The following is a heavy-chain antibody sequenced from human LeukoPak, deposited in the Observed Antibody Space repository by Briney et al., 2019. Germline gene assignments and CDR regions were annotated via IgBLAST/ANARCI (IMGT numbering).Heavy chain of an antibody. CDR1: GFTFSNYW. CDR3: ARDLRYSYGWGH. D-gene: IGHD5-18*01. J-gene: IGHJ4*02. CDR2: IKQDGSEK. Sequence: GGSLRLSCAASGFTFSNYWMSWVRQAPGKGLEWVANIKQDGSEKYYVDSVKGRFTISRDNAKNSVYLQMNSLRAEDTAVYYCARDLRYSYGWGHWGQGTLVTVSS. V-gene: IGHV3-7*01.